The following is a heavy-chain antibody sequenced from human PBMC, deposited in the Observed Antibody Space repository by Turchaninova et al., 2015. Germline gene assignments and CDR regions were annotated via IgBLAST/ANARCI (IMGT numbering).Heavy chain of an antibody. D-gene: IGHD6-19*01. CDR2: IYYGGTT. J-gene: IGHJ4*02. Sequence: QVQLQESGPGLVKTSETLSLTCSVSVGSVNSYYGSWIRPPPGKGMEWIGYIYYGGTTGYNPSLKSRVTMSLDTSKNHFSLKLRSVTAADTAVYYCARETSPSGWHSLDYWGQGTLITVSS. CDR3: ARETSPSGWHSLDY. V-gene: IGHV4-59*02. CDR1: VGSVNSYY.